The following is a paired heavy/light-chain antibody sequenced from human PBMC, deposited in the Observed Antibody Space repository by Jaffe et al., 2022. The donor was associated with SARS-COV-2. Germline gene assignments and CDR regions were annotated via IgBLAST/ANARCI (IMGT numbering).Heavy chain of an antibody. V-gene: IGHV3-7*01. CDR2: IKEDGSEK. J-gene: IGHJ3*02. Sequence: EVQLVESGGGLVPPGESLRLSCAAPGFTLSNFWMIWIRQAPGKGLEWVANIKEDGSEKYYVDSVKGRFTISRDNAKNLMYLEMNSLRVEDTAVYYCARDRNYYENKIWYDAFDMWGQGTRVTVSS. D-gene: IGHD3-22*01. CDR1: GFTLSNFW. CDR3: ARDRNYYENKIWYDAFDM.
Light chain of an antibody. CDR3: LQDYNYPRT. V-gene: IGKV1-6*01. J-gene: IGKJ1*01. CDR2: AAS. CDR1: QGIRND. Sequence: AIQMTQSPSSLSAAVGDRVTITCRASQGIRNDLGWYQQKPGKAPKLLIYAASSLHSGVPSRFSGSGSGTDFTLTISSLQPEDFGTYYCLQDYNYPRTFGQGTKVEIK.